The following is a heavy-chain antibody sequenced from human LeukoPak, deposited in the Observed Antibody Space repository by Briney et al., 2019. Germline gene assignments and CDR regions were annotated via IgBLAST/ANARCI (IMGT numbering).Heavy chain of an antibody. V-gene: IGHV3-33*01. D-gene: IGHD3-22*01. Sequence: GGSLRLSCAAFGFTFSSYGMHWVRQAPGKGLEWVAVIWYDGSNKYYADSVKGRFTISRDNSKNTLYLQMNSLRAEDTAVYYCARVRSSGYYFNFDYWGQGTLVTVSS. J-gene: IGHJ4*02. CDR1: GFTFSSYG. CDR2: IWYDGSNK. CDR3: ARVRSSGYYFNFDY.